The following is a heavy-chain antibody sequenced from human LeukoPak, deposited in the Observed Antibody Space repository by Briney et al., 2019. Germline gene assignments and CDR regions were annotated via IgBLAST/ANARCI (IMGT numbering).Heavy chain of an antibody. D-gene: IGHD4-17*01. CDR3: AKISSVTANFDC. V-gene: IGHV3-23*01. Sequence: GGSLRLSRAASGFTFSTYPMGWVRQAPGKGLEWVSSIDASGAYTYYADSVKGRFTISRDNSKNTLYLQMNTLRAEDTAVYSCAKISSVTANFDCWGQGTLVTISS. CDR1: GFTFSTYP. CDR2: IDASGAYT. J-gene: IGHJ4*02.